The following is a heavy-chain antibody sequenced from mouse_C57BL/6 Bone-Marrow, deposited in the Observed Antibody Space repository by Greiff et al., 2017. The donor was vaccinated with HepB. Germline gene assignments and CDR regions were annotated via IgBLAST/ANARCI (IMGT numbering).Heavy chain of an antibody. J-gene: IGHJ1*03. CDR2: IWSGGST. Sequence: VQLQQSGPGLVQPSQSLSITCTVSGFSLTSYGVHWVRQSPGKGLEWLGVIWSGGSTDYNAAFISRLSISKDNSKSQVFFKMNSLQADDTAIYYCASITTVVASHWYFDVWGTGTTVTVSS. V-gene: IGHV2-2*01. D-gene: IGHD1-1*01. CDR1: GFSLTSYG. CDR3: ASITTVVASHWYFDV.